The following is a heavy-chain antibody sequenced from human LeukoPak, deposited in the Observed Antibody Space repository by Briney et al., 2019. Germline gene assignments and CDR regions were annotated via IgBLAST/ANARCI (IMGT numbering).Heavy chain of an antibody. D-gene: IGHD3-3*01. J-gene: IGHJ6*03. CDR3: ARRLSGYYFGYYYYYMDV. CDR1: GYSFSNYW. V-gene: IGHV5-51*01. CDR2: IFPANSGT. Sequence: GESLKISCKGSGYSFSNYWIGWVRQMPGEGLEWMGIIFPANSGTRYSPSFRGQVTISADKSITTSYLQWSSLKASDTAMYYCARRLSGYYFGYYYYYMDVWGKGTTVTVSS.